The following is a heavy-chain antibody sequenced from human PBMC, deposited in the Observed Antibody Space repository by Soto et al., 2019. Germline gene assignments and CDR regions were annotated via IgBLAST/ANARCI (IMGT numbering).Heavy chain of an antibody. CDR3: VRGLGNSDH. J-gene: IGHJ4*02. Sequence: EVQLVESGGGLVQPGGSLRLSCVASGFTFSSYWMHWVRQVPGKEPVWVSFIDSYGSSTKYADSLRGRFTISRDNAKNTLYLLMNSLRVEHTAVYYCVRGLGNSDHWGQGTLVTVSS. V-gene: IGHV3-74*03. CDR1: GFTFSSYW. CDR2: IDSYGSST.